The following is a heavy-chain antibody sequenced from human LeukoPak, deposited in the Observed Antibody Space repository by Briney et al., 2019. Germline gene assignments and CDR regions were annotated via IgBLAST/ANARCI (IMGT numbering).Heavy chain of an antibody. CDR2: INHSGST. V-gene: IGHV4-34*01. CDR3: ARVMNHYYYYGMDV. CDR1: GGSFSGYY. J-gene: IGHJ6*02. Sequence: SETLSLTCAVYGGSFSGYYWSWIRQPPGKGLEWIGEINHSGSTNYNPSLKSRVTISVDTSKNQFSLKLSSVTAADTAVYYCARVMNHYYYYGMDVWGQGTTVTVS. D-gene: IGHD1-14*01.